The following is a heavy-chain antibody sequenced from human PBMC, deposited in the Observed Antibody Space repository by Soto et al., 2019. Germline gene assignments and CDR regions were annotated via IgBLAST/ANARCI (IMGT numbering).Heavy chain of an antibody. CDR3: AKDLLEALAGYYFDY. V-gene: IGHV3-23*01. CDR2: ISGSGAST. D-gene: IGHD3-9*01. Sequence: EVQLLESGGGLVQPGGSLRLSCAASGFTFTSYGMSWVRQAPGKGLEWVSAISGSGASTYYADSVKGRFTISRDNSKNTLYLQMNSLRPEDTAVYYCAKDLLEALAGYYFDYWGQGTLVTVSS. J-gene: IGHJ4*02. CDR1: GFTFTSYG.